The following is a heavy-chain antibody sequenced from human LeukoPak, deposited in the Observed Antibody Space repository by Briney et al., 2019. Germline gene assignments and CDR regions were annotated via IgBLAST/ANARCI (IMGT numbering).Heavy chain of an antibody. J-gene: IGHJ4*02. CDR2: IRSKAYGGTT. CDR1: GFTFGDYA. D-gene: IGHD1-1*01. CDR3: ARDPLGTRPGFDY. Sequence: GGSLRLSCTASGFTFGDYAMSWFRQAPGKGLEWVGFIRSKAYGGTTEYAASVKGRFTISRDDSKSIAYLQMNSLRAEDTAVYYCARDPLGTRPGFDYWGQGTLVTVSS. V-gene: IGHV3-49*03.